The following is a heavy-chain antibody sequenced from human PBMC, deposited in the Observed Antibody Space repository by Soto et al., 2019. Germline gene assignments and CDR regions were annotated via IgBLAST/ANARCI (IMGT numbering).Heavy chain of an antibody. Sequence: SETLSLTCAVSDGSISSGGYSWSWIRQPPGKGLEWIGYIYHSGSTYYNPSLKSRVTISRDRSKSQLSLKLSSVTAADTAVYYCARGGDYYYYGMDVWGQGTTVTVSS. CDR2: IYHSGST. CDR1: DGSISSGGYS. V-gene: IGHV4-30-2*01. D-gene: IGHD6-25*01. J-gene: IGHJ6*02. CDR3: ARGGDYYYYGMDV.